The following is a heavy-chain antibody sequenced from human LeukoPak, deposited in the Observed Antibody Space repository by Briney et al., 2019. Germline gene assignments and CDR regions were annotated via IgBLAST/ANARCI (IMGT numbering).Heavy chain of an antibody. CDR2: IYHSGST. D-gene: IGHD3-22*01. J-gene: IGHJ3*02. CDR1: GGPISSGGYS. CDR3: ARGFNYYDSSGYYAFDI. Sequence: SETLSLTCAVSGGPISSGGYSWSWIRQPPGKGLEWIGYIYHSGSTYYNPSLKSRVTISVDRSKNQFSLKLSSVTAADTAVYYCARGFNYYDSSGYYAFDIWGQGTMVTVSS. V-gene: IGHV4-30-2*01.